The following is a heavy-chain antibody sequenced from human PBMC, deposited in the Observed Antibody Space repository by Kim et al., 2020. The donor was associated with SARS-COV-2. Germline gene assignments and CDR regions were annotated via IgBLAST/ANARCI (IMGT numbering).Heavy chain of an antibody. Sequence: ADSVKGRFTISRDNARNTLYLQMNSLRGEDTAVYYGARGGTQYTDRFQHWGQGTLVTVSS. V-gene: IGHV3-53*01. CDR3: ARGGTQYTDRFQH. J-gene: IGHJ1*01. D-gene: IGHD1-1*01.